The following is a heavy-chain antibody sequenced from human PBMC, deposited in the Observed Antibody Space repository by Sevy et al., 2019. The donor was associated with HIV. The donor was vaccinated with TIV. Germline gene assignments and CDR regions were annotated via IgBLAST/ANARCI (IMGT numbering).Heavy chain of an antibody. CDR1: GFTFSSYG. V-gene: IGHV3-33*01. D-gene: IGHD3-10*01. Sequence: GGSLRLSFAASGFTFSSYGMHWVRQAPGKGLEWVALIWYDGTNKYYADSGKGRFSIARDNSKNTLYLQMNSRRAEDTAVYYCASGAYYYASRSQNFDYWGPGTLVTVSS. CDR2: IWYDGTNK. J-gene: IGHJ4*02. CDR3: ASGAYYYASRSQNFDY.